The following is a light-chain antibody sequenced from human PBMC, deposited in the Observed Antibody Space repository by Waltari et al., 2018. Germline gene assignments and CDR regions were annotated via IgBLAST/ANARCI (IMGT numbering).Light chain of an antibody. Sequence: QAGLTQPPSASKALGQTATLPCTGSSDHLGNQGAASLPQHQGHPPRLLSYRNNNRPSGISERLSASRSGNTASLTITGLQPEDEADYYCSAWDSSLSALVFGGGTRLTVL. CDR1: SDHLGNQG. V-gene: IGLV10-54*01. CDR3: SAWDSSLSALV. J-gene: IGLJ3*02. CDR2: RNN.